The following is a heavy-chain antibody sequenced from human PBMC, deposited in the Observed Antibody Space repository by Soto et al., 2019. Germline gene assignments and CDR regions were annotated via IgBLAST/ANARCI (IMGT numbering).Heavy chain of an antibody. D-gene: IGHD1-20*01. V-gene: IGHV3-73*01. Sequence: GGSLRLACAAPVFTCSGSAMHWVRQASGKGLEWVGRIRSKANSYATAYAASVKGRFTISRDDSKNTAYLQMNSLKTEDTAVYYCTRQGITGTPLDYWGQGTLVTVSS. J-gene: IGHJ4*02. CDR3: TRQGITGTPLDY. CDR2: IRSKANSYAT. CDR1: VFTCSGSA.